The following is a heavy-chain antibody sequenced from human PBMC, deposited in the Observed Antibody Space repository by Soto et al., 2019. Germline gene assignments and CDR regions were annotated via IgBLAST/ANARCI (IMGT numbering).Heavy chain of an antibody. Sequence: PGVSLRLSCAASGFIFRSYGMHWVRQAPGKGREWVAVIWYDGSNKNYAEPVKGRFTISRDNAKNTLFLQMNSLRAEDTAVYFCASIGGWGQGTLVTVSS. J-gene: IGHJ4*01. CDR3: ASIGG. D-gene: IGHD3-16*01. CDR2: IWYDGSNK. V-gene: IGHV3-33*01. CDR1: GFIFRSYG.